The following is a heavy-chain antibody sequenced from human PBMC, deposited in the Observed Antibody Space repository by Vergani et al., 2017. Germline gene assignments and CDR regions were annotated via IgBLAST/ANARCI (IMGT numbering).Heavy chain of an antibody. Sequence: EVQLVESGGGLVQPGGSLRLSCAASGFTFSSYAMHWVRQAPGKGLEYVSAISSNGGSTYYANSVKGRFTSSRDNSKNTLYLQMGSLRAEDMAVYYCARGGAEAGYDAFDIWGQGTMVTVSS. CDR1: GFTFSSYA. CDR2: ISSNGGST. J-gene: IGHJ3*02. D-gene: IGHD5-12*01. CDR3: ARGGAEAGYDAFDI. V-gene: IGHV3-64*01.